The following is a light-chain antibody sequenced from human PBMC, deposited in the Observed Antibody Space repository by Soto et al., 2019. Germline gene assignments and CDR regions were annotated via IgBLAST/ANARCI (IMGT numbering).Light chain of an antibody. Sequence: QSVLTQSPSASASLGASVKLTCTLSTEHSSYDIAWHQQRPDKGPRYLMKLNSDGSHTKGDGIPDRFSGSSSGAERFLIISSLQSEDEADYYCQTWGTGIWVFGGGTQLTVL. V-gene: IGLV4-69*01. CDR2: LNSDGSH. CDR1: TEHSSYD. CDR3: QTWGTGIWV. J-gene: IGLJ3*02.